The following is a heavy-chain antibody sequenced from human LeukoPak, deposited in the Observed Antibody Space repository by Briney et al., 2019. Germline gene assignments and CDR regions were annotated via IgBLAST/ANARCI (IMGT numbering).Heavy chain of an antibody. CDR3: ARARLRFLEWTAFDY. J-gene: IGHJ4*02. D-gene: IGHD3-3*01. V-gene: IGHV3-48*03. CDR2: ISSSGSTI. CDR1: GFTFSSYE. Sequence: GGSLRLSCAASGFTFSSYEMNWVRQAPGKGLEWVSYISSSGSTIYYADSVKGRFTISRDNAKNSLYLQMNSLRAEDTAAYYCARARLRFLEWTAFDYWGQGTLVTVSS.